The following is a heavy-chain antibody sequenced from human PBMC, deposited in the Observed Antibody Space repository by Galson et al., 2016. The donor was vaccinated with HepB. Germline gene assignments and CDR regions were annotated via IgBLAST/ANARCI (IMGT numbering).Heavy chain of an antibody. CDR3: AREFALEMGGDY. D-gene: IGHD5-24*01. Sequence: SLRLSCAASGFTFSSYEMNWVRPAPGKGLAWVSYISSSGSIIYYADSVKGRFTISRDNAKHSLYLQMNSLRAEDTAVYYFAREFALEMGGDYWGQGTLVTVSS. CDR2: ISSSGSII. J-gene: IGHJ4*02. V-gene: IGHV3-48*03. CDR1: GFTFSSYE.